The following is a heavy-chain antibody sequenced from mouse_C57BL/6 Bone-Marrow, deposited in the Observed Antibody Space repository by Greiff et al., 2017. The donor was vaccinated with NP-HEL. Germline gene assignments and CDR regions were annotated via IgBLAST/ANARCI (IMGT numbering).Heavy chain of an antibody. CDR2: ISSGGSYT. J-gene: IGHJ3*01. CDR3: ARRWFAY. V-gene: IGHV5-6*02. Sequence: EVKLMESGGDLVKPGGSLKLSCAASGFTFSSYGMSWVRQTPDKRLEWVATISSGGSYTYYPDSVKGRFTISRDNAKNTLYLQMSSLKAEDTAMYYCARRWFAYWGQGTLVTVSA. CDR1: GFTFSSYG.